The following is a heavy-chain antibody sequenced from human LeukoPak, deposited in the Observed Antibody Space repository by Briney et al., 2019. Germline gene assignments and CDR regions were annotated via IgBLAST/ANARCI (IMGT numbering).Heavy chain of an antibody. D-gene: IGHD6-13*01. CDR1: GFTFSSYA. J-gene: IGHJ4*02. CDR3: ARDGPYTSTWYRTSAFDY. CDR2: ISGSGGGT. V-gene: IGHV3-23*01. Sequence: GGSLRLSCAASGFTFSSYAMSWVRQAPEKGLEWVSTISGSGGGTYYADSVKGRFTISRDNSRNTLYLQMNSLRAEDTAVYYCARDGPYTSTWYRTSAFDYWGQGTLVTVSS.